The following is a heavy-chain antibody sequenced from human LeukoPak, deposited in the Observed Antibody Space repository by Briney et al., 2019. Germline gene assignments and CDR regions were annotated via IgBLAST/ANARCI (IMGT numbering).Heavy chain of an antibody. J-gene: IGHJ4*02. V-gene: IGHV3-48*03. D-gene: IGHD2-15*01. Sequence: GGSLRLSCAASGFMFSTYEMHWVRQAPGKGLEWVAYISNTGQTIYYSDSVKGRFTISRDNAKNSLYLQMNSLRAEDTAVYYCARAPIVVVVAAEFDYWGQGTLVTVSS. CDR3: ARAPIVVVVAAEFDY. CDR2: ISNTGQTI. CDR1: GFMFSTYE.